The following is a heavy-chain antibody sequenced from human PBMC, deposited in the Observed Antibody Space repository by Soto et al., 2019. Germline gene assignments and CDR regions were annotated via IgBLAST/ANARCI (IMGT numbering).Heavy chain of an antibody. V-gene: IGHV1-18*01. CDR2: ISAYNGNT. CDR3: ARGVGMGPLHY. D-gene: IGHD1-20*01. Sequence: QVQLVQSGAEVKKPGASVKVSCKASGYTFTSYGISWVRQAPGQGLEWMGGISAYNGNTNYAQKLQGRVTMTTDTSPSTAYMELTSLRADATAVHYCARGVGMGPLHYWGQGTLVTFSS. CDR1: GYTFTSYG. J-gene: IGHJ4*02.